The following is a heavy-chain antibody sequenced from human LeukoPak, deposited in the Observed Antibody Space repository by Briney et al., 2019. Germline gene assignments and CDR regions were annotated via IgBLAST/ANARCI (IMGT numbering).Heavy chain of an antibody. D-gene: IGHD6-13*01. Sequence: ASVKVSCKASGYTFPNYYMHWVRQAPAQGLEWMGWINPSSGGTDYAQKFQGRVTMTRDTSISTAYMELSSLRSDDTAVYYCARDGVYSRNFDAFDIWGQGTMVTVSS. CDR2: INPSSGGT. CDR3: ARDGVYSRNFDAFDI. J-gene: IGHJ3*02. CDR1: GYTFPNYY. V-gene: IGHV1-2*02.